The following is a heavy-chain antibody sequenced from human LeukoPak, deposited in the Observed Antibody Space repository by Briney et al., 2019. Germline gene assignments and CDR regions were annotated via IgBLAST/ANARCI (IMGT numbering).Heavy chain of an antibody. CDR3: AKTRPLDSSSWSHGDY. Sequence: SETLSLTCTVSGGSISCGGYYWSWIRQHPGKGLEWIGYIYYSGSTYYNPSLKSRVTISVDTSKNQFSLKLSSVTAADTAVYYCAKTRPLDSSSWSHGDYWGQGTLVTVSS. CDR1: GGSISCGGYY. CDR2: IYYSGST. V-gene: IGHV4-31*03. J-gene: IGHJ4*02. D-gene: IGHD6-13*01.